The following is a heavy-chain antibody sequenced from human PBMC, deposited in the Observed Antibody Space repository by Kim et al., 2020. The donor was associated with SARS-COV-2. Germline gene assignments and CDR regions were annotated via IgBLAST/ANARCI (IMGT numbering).Heavy chain of an antibody. CDR3: ARDLRFLEWPYPPDAFDI. Sequence: GGSLRLSCAASGFTFSDYYMSWIRQAPGKGLEWVSYISSSGSTIYYADSVKGRFTISRDNAKNSLYLQMNSLRAEDTAVYYCARDLRFLEWPYPPDAFDIWGQGTMVTVSS. V-gene: IGHV3-11*01. CDR2: ISSSGSTI. J-gene: IGHJ3*02. CDR1: GFTFSDYY. D-gene: IGHD3-3*01.